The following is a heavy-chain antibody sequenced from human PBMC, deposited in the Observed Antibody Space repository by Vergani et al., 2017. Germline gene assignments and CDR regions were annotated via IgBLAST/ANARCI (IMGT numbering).Heavy chain of an antibody. D-gene: IGHD7-27*01. CDR1: TFTFSTYA. CDR2: IGGSGGDT. Sequence: EVQLLESGGGLVQPGGSLRLSCAASTFTFSTYAMTWVRQGPGKGLEWVSTIGGSGGDTYYANSVRGRFTISRDNSKNMLFLQMNSLRAEDTAVYYCAKDRPSNWDSRYSKNWFDLWGQGTLVTVSS. J-gene: IGHJ5*02. V-gene: IGHV3-23*01. CDR3: AKDRPSNWDSRYSKNWFDL.